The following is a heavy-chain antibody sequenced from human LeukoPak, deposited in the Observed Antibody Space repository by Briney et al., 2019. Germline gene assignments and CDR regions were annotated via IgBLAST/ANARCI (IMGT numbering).Heavy chain of an antibody. V-gene: IGHV3-9*01. CDR2: SGSI. CDR3: AKAGTSGGWWGAQGFDP. Sequence: SGSIGYADSVKGRFTISRDNAKNSLYLQMNSLRAEDTALYYCAKAGTSGGWWGAQGFDPWGQGTLVTVSS. J-gene: IGHJ5*02. D-gene: IGHD6-19*01.